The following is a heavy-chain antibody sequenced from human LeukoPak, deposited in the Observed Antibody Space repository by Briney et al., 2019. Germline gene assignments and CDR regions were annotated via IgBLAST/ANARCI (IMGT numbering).Heavy chain of an antibody. D-gene: IGHD3-3*01. V-gene: IGHV3-66*01. CDR2: IYSGGST. J-gene: IGHJ4*02. CDR1: GFTVSSNY. CDR3: ARAYDFWSGYVGY. Sequence: SGGSLSLSCAASGFTVSSNYMSWVRQAPGKGLEWVSVIYSGGSTYYADSVKGRFTISRDNSKNTLYLQMNSLRAEDTAVYYCARAYDFWSGYVGYWGQGTLVTVSS.